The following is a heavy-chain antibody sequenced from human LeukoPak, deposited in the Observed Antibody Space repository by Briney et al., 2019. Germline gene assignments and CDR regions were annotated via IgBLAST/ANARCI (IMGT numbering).Heavy chain of an antibody. CDR3: ARDSFETDIDY. D-gene: IGHD1-14*01. J-gene: IGHJ4*02. V-gene: IGHV3-33*01. CDR1: GFTFSSYG. CDR2: IWYDGSNK. Sequence: GGSLRLSCAASGFTFSSYGMHWVRQAPGKGLEWVAVIWYDGSNKYYADSVKGRFTISRDNSKNTLYLQMNSLRADDSAVYYCARDSFETDIDYWGQGTLVTVSS.